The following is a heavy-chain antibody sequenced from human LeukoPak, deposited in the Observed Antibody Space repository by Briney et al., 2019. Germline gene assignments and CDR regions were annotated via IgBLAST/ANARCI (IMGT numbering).Heavy chain of an antibody. Sequence: GGSLRLSCAVSGFAFSINYMTWVRQAPGKGLQWVSVIYGADRTYYADSVKGRFTISRDNSKNTLNLQVNSLRAEDTAVYYCATSKYSGSYWGQGTLVTVSS. CDR2: IYGADRT. D-gene: IGHD1-26*01. CDR3: ATSKYSGSY. J-gene: IGHJ4*02. V-gene: IGHV3-66*01. CDR1: GFAFSINY.